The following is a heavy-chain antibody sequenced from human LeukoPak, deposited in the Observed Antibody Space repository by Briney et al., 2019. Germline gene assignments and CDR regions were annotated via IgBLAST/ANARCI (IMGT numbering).Heavy chain of an antibody. J-gene: IGHJ3*02. CDR3: AKDPNGDYIGAFDS. Sequence: PGGSLRLSCAVSGFSFSTYAMTWVRQAPGRGLEWVSSITISSGTTYYADSVKGRFTISRDNSKNTLYLQMNSLRAEDTAIYYCAKDPNGDYIGAFDSWGQGTLVTVSS. D-gene: IGHD2-8*01. CDR1: GFSFSTYA. V-gene: IGHV3-23*01. CDR2: ITISSGTT.